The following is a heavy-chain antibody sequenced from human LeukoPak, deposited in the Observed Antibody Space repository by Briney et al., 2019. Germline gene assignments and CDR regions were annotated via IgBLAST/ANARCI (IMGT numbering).Heavy chain of an antibody. J-gene: IGHJ6*03. CDR1: GGSITSGDYY. V-gene: IGHV4-30-4*08. CDR2: IYDSGST. D-gene: IGHD1-26*01. Sequence: PSETLSLTCTVSGGSITSGDYYWSWIRQPPGKGLEWIGFIYDSGSTHYNPSLKTRVTISVDTSKNQFSLKLSSVTAADTGVYYCARALWEPTENYYYYRDVWGKGNTVSVS. CDR3: ARALWEPTENYYYYRDV.